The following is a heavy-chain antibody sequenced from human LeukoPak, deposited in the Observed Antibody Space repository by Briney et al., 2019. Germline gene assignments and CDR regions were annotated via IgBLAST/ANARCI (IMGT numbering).Heavy chain of an antibody. V-gene: IGHV3-64*04. CDR3: ARGKAVAGTFSWFDP. CDR1: GFTLSTYA. Sequence: GGSLRLSCSASGFTLSTYAMHWVRQAPGKGLKYVSGISSNGGSTYYADSVKGRFTISRDNSENTLYLQMNSLRAEDTAVYYCARGKAVAGTFSWFDPWGQGTLVTVSS. J-gene: IGHJ5*02. D-gene: IGHD6-19*01. CDR2: ISSNGGST.